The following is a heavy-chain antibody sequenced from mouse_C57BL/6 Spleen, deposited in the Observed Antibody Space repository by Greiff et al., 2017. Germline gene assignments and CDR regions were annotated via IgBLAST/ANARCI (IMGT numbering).Heavy chain of an antibody. V-gene: IGHV1-76*01. Sequence: VQLQQSGAELVRPGASVKLSCKASGYTFTDYYINWVKQRPGQGLEWIARIYPGSGNTYYNEKFKGKATLTAEKSSSTAYMQLSSLTSVDSAVYFCAREGYDSFPWFAYWGQGTLVTVSA. CDR3: AREGYDSFPWFAY. CDR2: IYPGSGNT. CDR1: GYTFTDYY. D-gene: IGHD2-4*01. J-gene: IGHJ3*01.